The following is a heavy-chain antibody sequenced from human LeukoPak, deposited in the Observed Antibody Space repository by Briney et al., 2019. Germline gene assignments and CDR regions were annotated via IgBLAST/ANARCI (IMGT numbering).Heavy chain of an antibody. D-gene: IGHD4-17*01. J-gene: IGHJ1*01. Sequence: PGGSLRLSCAASGFTVSSNYMSWVRQAPGKGLEWVAVISYDGSNEYYPDSVKGRLTISRDNSKSTLYLQMNSLTTEDTAVYYCARGDYGTYGYFQHWGQGTLVTVSS. CDR1: GFTVSSNY. CDR3: ARGDYGTYGYFQH. CDR2: ISYDGSNE. V-gene: IGHV3-30*03.